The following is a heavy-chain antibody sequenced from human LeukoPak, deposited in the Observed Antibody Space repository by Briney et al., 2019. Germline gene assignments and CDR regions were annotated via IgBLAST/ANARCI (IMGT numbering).Heavy chain of an antibody. CDR1: GFTFSSYG. J-gene: IGHJ4*02. D-gene: IGHD1-26*01. V-gene: IGHV3-74*01. Sequence: GGSLRLSCAASGFTFSSYGMHWARQAPGKGLVWVSRINSDGSSTTYADSVKGRFTISRDNAKNTLYLQMNSLRAEDTAVYYCARAGGKWELFWGQGTLVTVSS. CDR3: ARAGGKWELF. CDR2: INSDGSST.